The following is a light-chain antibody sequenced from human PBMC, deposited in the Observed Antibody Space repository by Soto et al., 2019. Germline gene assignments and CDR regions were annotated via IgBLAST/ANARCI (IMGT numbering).Light chain of an antibody. CDR1: QSVSSTY. V-gene: IGKV3-20*01. CDR2: GAS. J-gene: IGKJ4*01. Sequence: EIALTQSPGTLSLSPGERATLSCRASQSVSSTYLAWYQQRPGQAPRLLLYGASSRATGIPDRFSGSGSGTDFTLTISRLEPEDFAVYYCQQYGSSPFTFGGGTKVEIK. CDR3: QQYGSSPFT.